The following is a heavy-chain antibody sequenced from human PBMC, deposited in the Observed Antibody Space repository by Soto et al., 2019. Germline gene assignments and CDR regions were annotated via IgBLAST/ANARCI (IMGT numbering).Heavy chain of an antibody. J-gene: IGHJ6*03. V-gene: IGHV4-31*03. CDR1: GGSISSGGYY. Sequence: QVQLQESGPGLVKPSQTLSLTCTVSGGSISSGGYYWSWIRQHPGKGLEWIGYIYYSGSTYYNPSLKSRVTISVGTSKNRFSVKLSSVTAADTAVYYCARDFRSTSYYPPGHSMDVWGKGTTVTVSS. D-gene: IGHD2-2*01. CDR3: ARDFRSTSYYPPGHSMDV. CDR2: IYYSGST.